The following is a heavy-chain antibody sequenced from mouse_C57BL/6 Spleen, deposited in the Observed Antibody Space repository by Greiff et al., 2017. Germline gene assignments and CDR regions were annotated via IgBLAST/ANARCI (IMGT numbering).Heavy chain of an antibody. CDR2: IDPEDGDT. J-gene: IGHJ4*01. Sequence: VQLQQSGAELVKPGASVKLSCTASGFNIKDYYMHWVKQRTEQGLEWIGRIDPEDGDTKYAPKFQGTATITADTSSNTAYLQLSSLTSEDTAVYYCARSGTTYYAMDYWGQGTSVTVSS. CDR3: ARSGTTYYAMDY. D-gene: IGHD1-1*01. V-gene: IGHV14-2*01. CDR1: GFNIKDYY.